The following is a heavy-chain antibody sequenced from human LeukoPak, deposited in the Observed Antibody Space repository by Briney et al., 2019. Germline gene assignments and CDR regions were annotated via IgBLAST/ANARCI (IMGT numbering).Heavy chain of an antibody. V-gene: IGHV3-23*01. CDR2: ISGSDGST. Sequence: GGSLRLSRAASGFTFITYAMNCLRQPPGRRLEWVSIISGSDGSTYYSDSVKARFTISRDNSKNTLYLQVNSLRGEDTAIYYCAKGASGNYYIYFDYWAREPWSPSLQ. J-gene: IGHJ4*02. D-gene: IGHD1-26*01. CDR3: AKGASGNYYIYFDY. CDR1: GFTFITYA.